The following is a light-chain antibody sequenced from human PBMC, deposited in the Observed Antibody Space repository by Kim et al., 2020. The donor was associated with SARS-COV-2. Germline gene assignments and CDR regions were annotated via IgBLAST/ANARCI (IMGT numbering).Light chain of an antibody. CDR1: SLRSYY. Sequence: SSELTQDPAVSVALGQTVRITCQGDSLRSYYASWYEQKPGQAPVLVNYGKNNRRSGIPDRYAGFSSGTPASLIFTGAQAEDEAVYSRNSRDRRGNHLVFG. V-gene: IGLV3-19*01. J-gene: IGLJ3*02. CDR2: GKN. CDR3: NSRDRRGNHLV.